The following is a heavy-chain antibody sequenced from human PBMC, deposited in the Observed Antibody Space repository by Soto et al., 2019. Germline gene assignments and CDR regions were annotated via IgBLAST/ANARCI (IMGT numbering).Heavy chain of an antibody. CDR2: TFYRSKWYN. D-gene: IGHD5-12*01. J-gene: IGHJ6*02. V-gene: IGHV6-1*01. CDR1: VDSVSSNRAG. Sequence: PSRTLSLTCVISVDSVSSNRAGWDWIRHSPSRGLEWLGRTFYRSKWYNDYAVSLKGRISINADTSKNQFSLQLNSVTPEDTAVYYCARVEYTGSEYYHGMDVWGQGTTVTVSS. CDR3: ARVEYTGSEYYHGMDV.